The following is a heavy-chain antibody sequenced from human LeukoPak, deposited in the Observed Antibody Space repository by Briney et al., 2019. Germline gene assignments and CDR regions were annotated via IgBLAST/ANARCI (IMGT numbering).Heavy chain of an antibody. CDR1: GGSISSGGYS. Sequence: SQTLSLTCAVSGGSISSGGYSWSWIRQPPGKGLEWIGYIYHSGSTYYNPSLKSRVTISVDRSKNQFSLKLSSVTAADTAVYYCASYGDYSLGAFDIWGQGTMVTVSS. CDR2: IYHSGST. J-gene: IGHJ3*02. CDR3: ASYGDYSLGAFDI. D-gene: IGHD4-17*01. V-gene: IGHV4-30-2*01.